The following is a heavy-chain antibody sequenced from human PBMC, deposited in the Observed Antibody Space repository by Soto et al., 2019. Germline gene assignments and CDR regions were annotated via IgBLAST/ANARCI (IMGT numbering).Heavy chain of an antibody. CDR3: ARGDTSSIDNWFDP. CDR2: MNPNSGNT. CDR1: GYTFTSYD. D-gene: IGHD6-6*01. V-gene: IGHV1-8*01. J-gene: IGHJ5*02. Sequence: ATVKVSCKASGYTFTSYDINWVRQATGQGLEWMGWMNPNSGNTGYAQKFQGRVTMTRNTSISTAYMELSSLRSEDTAVYYCARGDTSSIDNWFDPWGQGTLVTVSS.